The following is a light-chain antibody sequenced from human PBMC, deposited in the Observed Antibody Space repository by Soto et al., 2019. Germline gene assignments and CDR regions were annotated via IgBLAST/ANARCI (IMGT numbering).Light chain of an antibody. V-gene: IGLV1-44*01. Sequence: QSVLTQPPSASGTPGQRVTISCSGSNSNVGSNSVNWYQQLPGMAPKLLLYSDNQRPSGVPDRFSGSKSGSSASLAISGLQSEDDADYHCSTWDDNLSTWLFGGGTKLTVL. CDR1: NSNVGSNS. J-gene: IGLJ3*02. CDR2: SDN. CDR3: STWDDNLSTWL.